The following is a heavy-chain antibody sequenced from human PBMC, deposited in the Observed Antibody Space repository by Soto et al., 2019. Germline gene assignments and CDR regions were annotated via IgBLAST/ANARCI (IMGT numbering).Heavy chain of an antibody. J-gene: IGHJ6*02. Sequence: GQLVESGGGVVQPGTSLRRSCAASGFTFSSYAMHWVRQAPGKGLELVAVISYDGSNKYYADSVKGRFPISRDNSKTSRYPQLNSLRAADTAVYYGARDRDSYGPTYYLDGMDVWGQGTTVTVSS. CDR2: ISYDGSNK. CDR1: GFTFSSYA. CDR3: ARDRDSYGPTYYLDGMDV. V-gene: IGHV3-30-3*01. D-gene: IGHD5-18*01.